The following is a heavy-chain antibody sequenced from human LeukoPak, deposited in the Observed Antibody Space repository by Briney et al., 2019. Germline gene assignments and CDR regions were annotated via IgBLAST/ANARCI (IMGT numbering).Heavy chain of an antibody. CDR2: IWYDGSNK. CDR3: ARDYYDSSGYSPDAFDI. V-gene: IGHV3-33*01. D-gene: IGHD3-22*01. Sequence: GGSLRLSCAASGFTFSSYGMHWVRQAPGKGLEWVAVIWYDGSNKYYADSVKGRFTISRDNSKNTLYLQMNSLRAEDTAVYYCARDYYDSSGYSPDAFDIWGQGTMVTVPS. CDR1: GFTFSSYG. J-gene: IGHJ3*02.